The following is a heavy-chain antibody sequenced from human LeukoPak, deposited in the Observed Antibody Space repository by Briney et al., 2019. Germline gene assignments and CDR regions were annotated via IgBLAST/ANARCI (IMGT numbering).Heavy chain of an antibody. J-gene: IGHJ6*03. Sequence: ASVKVSCKASGYTFTSYGISWVRQAPGQGLEWMGWINPNSGGTNYAQKFQGRVTMTRDTSISTAYMELSRLRSDDTAVYYCASQVAATRPGDYYYMDVWGKGTTVTVSS. CDR1: GYTFTSYG. V-gene: IGHV1-2*02. D-gene: IGHD2-15*01. CDR3: ASQVAATRPGDYYYMDV. CDR2: INPNSGGT.